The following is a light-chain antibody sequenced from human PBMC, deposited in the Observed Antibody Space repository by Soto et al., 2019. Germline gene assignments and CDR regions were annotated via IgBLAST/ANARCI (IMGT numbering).Light chain of an antibody. CDR3: QSYDSSLSGSV. Sequence: QSVLTQPPSVSGAPGQRVTISCTGSSSNIGAGYHVHWYQQLPGTAPKLLTYGNNNRPSGVPDRFSGSKSGTSASLAITGLQAEDEADYFCQSYDSSLSGSVFGGGTKVTVL. CDR2: GNN. V-gene: IGLV1-40*01. J-gene: IGLJ3*02. CDR1: SSNIGAGYH.